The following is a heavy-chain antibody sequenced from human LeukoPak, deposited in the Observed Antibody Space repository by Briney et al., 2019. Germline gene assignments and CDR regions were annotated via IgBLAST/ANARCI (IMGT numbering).Heavy chain of an antibody. CDR3: ARWSPAPNWFDP. Sequence: SQTLSRTGARSGGSISSGGYSWSWIRQPPGKGLEWIGYIYHSGSTYYNPSLKSRVTISIDTSKNQFSLKLTSVTAADTAMYYCARWSPAPNWFDPWGQGTLVTVSS. V-gene: IGHV4-30-2*02. CDR2: IYHSGST. D-gene: IGHD5-24*01. CDR1: GGSISSGGYS. J-gene: IGHJ5*02.